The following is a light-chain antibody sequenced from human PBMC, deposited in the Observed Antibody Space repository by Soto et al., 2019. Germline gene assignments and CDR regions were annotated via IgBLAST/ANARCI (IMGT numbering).Light chain of an antibody. J-gene: IGLJ1*01. CDR3: SSYTSSSTLL. V-gene: IGLV2-14*01. Sequence: SVLTQPASVSGSPGQSITISCIGTSSDVGGYNYVSWYQQYQGKAPKLMIYDVSNRPSGVSNRFSGSKSGNTASLTISGLQAEDEADYYCSSYTSSSTLLFGTGTKLTVL. CDR2: DVS. CDR1: SSDVGGYNY.